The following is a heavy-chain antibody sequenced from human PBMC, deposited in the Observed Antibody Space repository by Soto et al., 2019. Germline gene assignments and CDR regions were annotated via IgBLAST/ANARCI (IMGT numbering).Heavy chain of an antibody. Sequence: SVKVSCKAAGYIFTNYYIHWVRQAPGQGLEWMGLIYPSGSSTSYTQKFQGRVTMTRDTSTSTAHMELSSLRAEDTAVYYCARGIAVAIHAGIDSSGQGTMVTVSS. CDR2: IYPSGSST. CDR3: ARGIAVAIHAGIDS. CDR1: GYIFTNYY. D-gene: IGHD6-19*01. V-gene: IGHV1-46*01. J-gene: IGHJ4*02.